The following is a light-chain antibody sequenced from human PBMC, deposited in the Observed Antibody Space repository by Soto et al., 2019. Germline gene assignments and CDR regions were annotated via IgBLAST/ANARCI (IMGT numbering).Light chain of an antibody. CDR3: QQYNTYPWT. Sequence: DIPMTQSPSTLSSSMGDIVTITCLASQNISSWLAWYQQKPGQAPKLLIYDASSLESGVPSRFSGSGSGTEFTLTISTLQPDDFATYYCQQYNTYPWTFGQGTKVDIK. J-gene: IGKJ1*01. V-gene: IGKV1-5*01. CDR1: QNISSW. CDR2: DAS.